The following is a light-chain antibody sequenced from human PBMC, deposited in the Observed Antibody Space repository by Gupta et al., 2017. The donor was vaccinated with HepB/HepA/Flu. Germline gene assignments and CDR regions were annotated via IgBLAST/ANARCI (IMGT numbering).Light chain of an antibody. J-gene: IGLJ2*01. CDR2: DVN. CDR1: SNDVGDYNY. V-gene: IGLV2-11*01. Sequence: QSPLTQPRSVSGSLGQSITISCTGTSNDVGDYNYVSWYQQHPGKAPKLMIFDVNKRPSGIPDRFSGSKSGDTASLTISGLQAEDEADYYCCCYSRTNMFEIFGGGTKLTVL. CDR3: CCYSRTNMFEI.